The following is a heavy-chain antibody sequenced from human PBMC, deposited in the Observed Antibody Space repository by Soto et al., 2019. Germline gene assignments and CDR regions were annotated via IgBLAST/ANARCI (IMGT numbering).Heavy chain of an antibody. CDR1: GFIFSSFW. CDR3: AREGSLGLDV. J-gene: IGHJ6*02. D-gene: IGHD3-10*01. CDR2: INGDEASL. Sequence: EVRLEEAGGGFVQPGGSLRVSCSGSGFIFSSFWMHWVRQGPGKGLEWVSRINGDEASLAYADSVKGRFSISRDNVKNPLHLQMNSLGADDTAVYFCAREGSLGLDVWGRGTTVTVSS. V-gene: IGHV3-74*03.